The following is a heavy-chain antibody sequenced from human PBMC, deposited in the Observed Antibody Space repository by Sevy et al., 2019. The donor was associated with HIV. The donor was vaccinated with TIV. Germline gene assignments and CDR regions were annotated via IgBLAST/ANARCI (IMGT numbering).Heavy chain of an antibody. CDR2: IIPIFGTA. V-gene: IGHV1-69*06. J-gene: IGHJ5*02. CDR1: GGTFSSYA. Sequence: ASVKVSCKASGGTFSSYAISWVRQAPGQGLEWMGGIIPIFGTANYVQKFQGRVTITADKSTSTAYMELSSLRSEDTAVYYCARVSSGWPRGWFDPWGQGTLVTVSS. CDR3: ARVSSGWPRGWFDP. D-gene: IGHD6-19*01.